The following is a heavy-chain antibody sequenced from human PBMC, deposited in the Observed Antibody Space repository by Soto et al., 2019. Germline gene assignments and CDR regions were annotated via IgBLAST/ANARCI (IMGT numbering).Heavy chain of an antibody. D-gene: IGHD3-10*01. CDR2: VHHSGSI. CDR1: GVSINSYY. Sequence: SETLSLTCTVSGVSINSYYWNWIRQPPGKGLEWIGYVHHSGSINYNPSLKSRVTMSVDTSKNQFSLKLTSVTAADTAVYYCARARGSGSYYPFDPWGQGTLVTVS. CDR3: ARARGSGSYYPFDP. J-gene: IGHJ5*02. V-gene: IGHV4-59*01.